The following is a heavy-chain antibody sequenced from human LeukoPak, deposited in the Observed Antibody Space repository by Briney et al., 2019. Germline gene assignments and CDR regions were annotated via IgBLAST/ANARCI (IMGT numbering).Heavy chain of an antibody. CDR2: FDPEDGET. Sequence: ASVKVSCMVSGYTLTELSMHWVRQAPGKGLEWMGGFDPEDGETIYAQKFQGRVTMTEDTSTDTAYMELSSLRSEDTAVYYCATGYYYGSGSSSPFDYWGQGTLVTVSS. CDR3: ATGYYYGSGSSSPFDY. J-gene: IGHJ4*02. D-gene: IGHD3-10*01. CDR1: GYTLTELS. V-gene: IGHV1-24*01.